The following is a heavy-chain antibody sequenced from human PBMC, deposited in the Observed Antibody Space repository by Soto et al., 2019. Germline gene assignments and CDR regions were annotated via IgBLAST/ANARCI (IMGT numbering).Heavy chain of an antibody. J-gene: IGHJ4*02. Sequence: SETLSLTCTVSGGLISSYYWSWILQPPGKRLEWIGYIYYSGSTNYNPSLKSRVTISVDTSKNQSSLKLSSVTAADTAVYYCAKEQGGGVRSGSYHYFEYWGQGVLVTVSS. CDR3: AKEQGGGVRSGSYHYFEY. V-gene: IGHV4-59*01. D-gene: IGHD1-26*01. CDR2: IYYSGST. CDR1: GGLISSYY.